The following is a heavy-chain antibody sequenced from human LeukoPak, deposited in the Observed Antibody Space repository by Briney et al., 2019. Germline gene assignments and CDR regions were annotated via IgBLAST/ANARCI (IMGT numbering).Heavy chain of an antibody. CDR2: IYYSRST. V-gene: IGHV4-59*12. CDR3: AREFYDYVWGNQFDY. CDR1: GASISSYY. Sequence: SETLSLTCTVSGASISSYYWSWIRQPPGKRLEWIGYIYYSRSTNYNPSLKSRVTISIDTSKNQFSLKLNSVTAADTAVYYCAREFYDYVWGNQFDYWGQGTLVTVSS. J-gene: IGHJ4*02. D-gene: IGHD3-16*01.